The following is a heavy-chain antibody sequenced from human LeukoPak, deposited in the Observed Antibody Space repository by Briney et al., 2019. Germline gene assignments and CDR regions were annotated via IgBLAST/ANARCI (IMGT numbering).Heavy chain of an antibody. CDR3: ARNARGPGGMIDY. J-gene: IGHJ4*02. V-gene: IGHV1-8*01. Sequence: ASVKVSCKASGYTFTSYDINWVRQATGQGLEWMGWMNPNTGDAAYAQKFQGRVTMTRKTSTSTAYMELSSLRSEDTAVYYCARNARGPGGMIDYLGQGTPVTVSS. D-gene: IGHD2-15*01. CDR2: MNPNTGDA. CDR1: GYTFTSYD.